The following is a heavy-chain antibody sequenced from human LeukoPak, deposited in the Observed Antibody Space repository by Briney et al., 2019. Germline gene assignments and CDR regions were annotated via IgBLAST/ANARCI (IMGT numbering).Heavy chain of an antibody. CDR3: ARAAKWGLYYFDY. CDR2: ISSSSSYI. CDR1: GFTFSSYS. V-gene: IGHV3-21*01. J-gene: IGHJ4*02. Sequence: PGGSLRLSCAASGFTFSSYSMNWVRQAPGKGLEWVSSISSSSSYIYYADSVKGRFTISRDNAKNSLYLQMNSLRAEDTAVYYCARAAKWGLYYFDYWGQGTLVTVSS. D-gene: IGHD7-27*01.